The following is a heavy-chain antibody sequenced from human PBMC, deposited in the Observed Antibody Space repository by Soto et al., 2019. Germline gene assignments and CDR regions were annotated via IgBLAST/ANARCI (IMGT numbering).Heavy chain of an antibody. CDR1: GFTFSSYG. J-gene: IGHJ6*02. CDR2: ISYDGSNK. CDR3: AKDLPLGTKGLRFFAGSFTAGMDV. Sequence: GGSLRLSCAASGFTFSSYGMHWVRQAPGKGLEWVAVISYDGSNKYYADSVKGRFTISRDNSKNTLYLQMNSLRAEDTAVYYCAKDLPLGTKGLRFFAGSFTAGMDVWGQGTTVTVSS. V-gene: IGHV3-30*18. D-gene: IGHD3-3*01.